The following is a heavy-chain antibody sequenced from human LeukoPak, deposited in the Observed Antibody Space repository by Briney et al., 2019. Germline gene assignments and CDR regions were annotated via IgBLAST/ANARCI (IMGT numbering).Heavy chain of an antibody. Sequence: ASVKVSCKAPGDXFGSYAISWVRQAHGQGLEWMGRTIPILGIAKYAQKFQGRLRITADTSTSTAYMQLTNLRSDDTAVYYCASQFLLPFDYWGRGTLVTVSS. V-gene: IGHV1-69*04. CDR3: ASQFLLPFDY. CDR1: GDXFGSYA. J-gene: IGHJ4*02. CDR2: TIPILGIA. D-gene: IGHD3-22*01.